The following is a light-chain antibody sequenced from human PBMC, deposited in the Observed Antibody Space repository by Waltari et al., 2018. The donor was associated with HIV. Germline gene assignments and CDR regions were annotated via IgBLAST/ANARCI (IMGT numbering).Light chain of an antibody. CDR3: SSYRNSRTWV. V-gene: IGLV2-14*01. CDR2: EVS. Sequence: QSALTQPASVSGSPGQWITISCLGTNCDIGVYNFLSWYQHHPGKAPKLIIFEVSNRPSGVSDRFSGSKSGNTASLTISGLQAEDEADYYCSSYRNSRTWVFGGGTKLTVL. J-gene: IGLJ3*02. CDR1: NCDIGVYNF.